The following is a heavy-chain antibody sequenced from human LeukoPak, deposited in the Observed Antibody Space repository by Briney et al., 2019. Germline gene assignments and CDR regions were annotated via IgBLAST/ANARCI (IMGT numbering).Heavy chain of an antibody. CDR2: IYYSGST. CDR1: GGSISSYY. J-gene: IGHJ5*02. V-gene: IGHV4-59*12. Sequence: SETLSLTCTVSGGSISSYYWSWIRQPPGRGLEWIGYIYYSGSTNYNPSLKSRVTMSVDTSKNQFSLKLSSVTAVDTAVYYCARDRYGPKGWFDPWGQGTLVTVSS. CDR3: ARDRYGPKGWFDP. D-gene: IGHD3-10*01.